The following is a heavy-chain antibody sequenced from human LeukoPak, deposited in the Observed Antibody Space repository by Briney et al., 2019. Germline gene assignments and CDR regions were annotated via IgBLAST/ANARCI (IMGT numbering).Heavy chain of an antibody. V-gene: IGHV3-74*03. Sequence: PGGSLRLSCAASGFTFSHYWMHWVRQAPGEGLVWVSRVNSDESTITYADSVEGRFTISRDNAKNTLYLQMNTLRAENTAVYYCARGPYASFDYWGQGTLVTVSS. CDR1: GFTFSHYW. J-gene: IGHJ4*02. CDR2: VNSDESTI. CDR3: ARGPYASFDY. D-gene: IGHD4-17*01.